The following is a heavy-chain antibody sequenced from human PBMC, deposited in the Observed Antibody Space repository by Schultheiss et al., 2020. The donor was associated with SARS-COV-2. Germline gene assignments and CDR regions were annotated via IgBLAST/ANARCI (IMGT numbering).Heavy chain of an antibody. CDR2: IYHSGRT. V-gene: IGHV4-34*01. D-gene: IGHD6-6*01. Sequence: SETLSLTCAVYGGSFSGYYWSWIRQPPGKGLEWIGEIYHSGRTNYNPSLKSRVTISVDKSKNQFSLKLSSVTAADTAVYYCARSSIAARYYFDYWGQGTLVTVSS. CDR3: ARSSIAARYYFDY. CDR1: GGSFSGYY. J-gene: IGHJ4*02.